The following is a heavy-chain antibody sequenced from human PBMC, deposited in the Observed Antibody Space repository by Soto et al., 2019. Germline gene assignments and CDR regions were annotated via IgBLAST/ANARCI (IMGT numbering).Heavy chain of an antibody. Sequence: VQLLESGGGLVQPGGSLRLSCAASGFTFSSYAMSWVRQAPGKGLEWVSAMRGSGGSTYYADSVKGRFTISRDNSKNTLYLQMNSLRAADTAVYYCAGRYCSGGSCYPRPPGYYYSGMDVWGQGTTVTVSS. J-gene: IGHJ6*02. CDR1: GFTFSSYA. V-gene: IGHV3-23*01. CDR3: AGRYCSGGSCYPRPPGYYYSGMDV. D-gene: IGHD2-15*01. CDR2: MRGSGGST.